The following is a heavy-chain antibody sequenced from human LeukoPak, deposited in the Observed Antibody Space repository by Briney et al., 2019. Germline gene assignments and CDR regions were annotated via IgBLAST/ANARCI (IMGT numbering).Heavy chain of an antibody. J-gene: IGHJ4*02. CDR2: IYYSGST. CDR1: GGSISSYY. CDR3: ARGWPHGSGSTDGDY. D-gene: IGHD3-10*01. Sequence: SETLSLTCSVSGGSISSYYWSWIRQPPGKGLEGIGYIYYSGSTNYNPSLKSRVTISVDTSKNQFSLKLSSVTAADTAVYYCARGWPHGSGSTDGDYWGQGTLVTVSS. V-gene: IGHV4-59*01.